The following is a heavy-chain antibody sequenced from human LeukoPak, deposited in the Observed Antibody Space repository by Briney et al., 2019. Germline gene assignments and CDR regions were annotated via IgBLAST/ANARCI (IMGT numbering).Heavy chain of an antibody. CDR1: GGSFSCYY. CDR2: INHSGST. J-gene: IGHJ5*02. Sequence: PSETLSLTCAVYGGSFSCYYWSWIRQPPGKGLEWIGEINHSGSTNYNPSLKSRVTISVDTSKNQFSLKLSSVTAADTAVYYCARGVRAAAAPGYWFDPWGQGTLVTVSS. CDR3: ARGVRAAAAPGYWFDP. D-gene: IGHD6-13*01. V-gene: IGHV4-34*01.